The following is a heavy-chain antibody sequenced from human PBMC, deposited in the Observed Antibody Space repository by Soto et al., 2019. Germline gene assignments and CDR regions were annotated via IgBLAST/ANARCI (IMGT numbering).Heavy chain of an antibody. CDR3: ARDRGFGEPSDY. CDR1: GFTFRTYG. Sequence: QVQLVESGGGVVQPGRSLRLSCVASGFTFRTYGMHWVRQAPGKGLEWVALRWYDGDNKWYAESVKGRFTISRDNSNNTLHLQMNSLRAEDTAVYYCARDRGFGEPSDYWGQGTLVSVSS. V-gene: IGHV3-33*01. D-gene: IGHD3-10*01. CDR2: RWYDGDNK. J-gene: IGHJ4*02.